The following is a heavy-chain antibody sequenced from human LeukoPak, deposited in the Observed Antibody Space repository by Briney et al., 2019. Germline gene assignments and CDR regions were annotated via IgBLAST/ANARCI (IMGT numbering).Heavy chain of an antibody. CDR1: GFTFSSYS. CDR2: ISDSSFYI. D-gene: IGHD2-2*01. Sequence: GGSLRLSCAASGFTFSSYSMSWVRQAPGKGLEWVSSISDSSFYIYYADSVEGRFTISRDNAKNSLYLQMNSLRAEDTGVYYCANHFACGSTSCPPFDYWGQGTLVTVS. J-gene: IGHJ4*02. V-gene: IGHV3-21*01. CDR3: ANHFACGSTSCPPFDY.